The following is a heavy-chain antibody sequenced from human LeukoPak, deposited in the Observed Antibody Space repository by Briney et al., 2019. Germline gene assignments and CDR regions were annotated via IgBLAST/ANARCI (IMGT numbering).Heavy chain of an antibody. Sequence: SETLSLTCTVSGGSISSYYWSWIRQPPGKGLEWIGYIYYSGSTNYNPSLKSRVTISVDTSKNQFSLKLDSVTAADTAVYYCARGPLGGSFYTFDYWGQGTLVTVTS. CDR1: GGSISSYY. D-gene: IGHD1-26*01. CDR3: ARGPLGGSFYTFDY. V-gene: IGHV4-59*01. J-gene: IGHJ4*02. CDR2: IYYSGST.